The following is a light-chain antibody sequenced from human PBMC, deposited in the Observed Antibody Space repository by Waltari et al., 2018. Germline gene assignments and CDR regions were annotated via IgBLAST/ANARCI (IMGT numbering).Light chain of an antibody. V-gene: IGLV1-40*01. CDR3: QSYDSGQKV. Sequence: QSVLTQPPSVSGAPGQRVTISCTGSSSNIGAGYGVHWYQQLPGTAPRLLIYGTSNRPSGVSDRFAGSKSGTSASLAIPGLQAEDEADYYCQSYDSGQKVFGGGTKLTVL. CDR2: GTS. J-gene: IGLJ2*01. CDR1: SSNIGAGYG.